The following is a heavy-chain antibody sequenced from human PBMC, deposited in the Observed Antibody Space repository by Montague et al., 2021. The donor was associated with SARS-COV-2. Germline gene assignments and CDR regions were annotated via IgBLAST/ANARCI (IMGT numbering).Heavy chain of an antibody. CDR2: TYYRSKWYN. CDR1: GDSVSSNSAA. D-gene: IGHD3-16*02. J-gene: IGHJ5*02. CDR3: ARGYDYVWGSYRYLHWFDP. V-gene: IGHV6-1*01. Sequence: ISGDSVSSNSAAWNWIRQSPSRGLEWLGRTYYRSKWYNDYAVSVKSRITINPDTSKNQFSLQLNSVTPEDTAVYYCARGYDYVWGSYRYLHWFDPWGQGTLVTVSS.